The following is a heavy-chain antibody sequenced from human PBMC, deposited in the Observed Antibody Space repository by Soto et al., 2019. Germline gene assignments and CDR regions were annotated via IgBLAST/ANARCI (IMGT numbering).Heavy chain of an antibody. CDR2: ISYDGSNK. Sequence: GGSLRLSCAASGFTFSSYAMHWVRQAPGKGLEWVAVISYDGSNKYYADSVKGRFTISRDNSKNTLYLQMNSLRAEDTAVYYCARGITIFGVVIMSYYGMDVWGQGTTVTVSS. D-gene: IGHD3-3*01. V-gene: IGHV3-30-3*01. CDR1: GFTFSSYA. CDR3: ARGITIFGVVIMSYYGMDV. J-gene: IGHJ6*02.